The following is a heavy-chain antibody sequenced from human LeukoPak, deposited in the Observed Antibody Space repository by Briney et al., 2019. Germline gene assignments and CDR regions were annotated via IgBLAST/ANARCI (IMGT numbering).Heavy chain of an antibody. CDR3: ARVGWSGQSPDWYFDL. CDR2: IYYSGST. J-gene: IGHJ2*01. D-gene: IGHD3-3*01. CDR1: GGSISSYY. Sequence: PSETLSLTCTVSGGSISSYYWSWIRQPPGKGLEWIGYIYYSGSTNYNPSLKSRVTISVDTSRNQFSLKLSSVTAADTAVYYCARVGWSGQSPDWYFDLWGRGTLVTVSS. V-gene: IGHV4-59*01.